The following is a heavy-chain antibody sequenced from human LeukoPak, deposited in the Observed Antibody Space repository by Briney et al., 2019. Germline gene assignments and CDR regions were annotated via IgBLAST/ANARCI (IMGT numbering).Heavy chain of an antibody. J-gene: IGHJ4*02. D-gene: IGHD3-22*01. V-gene: IGHV4-31*03. CDR3: ARAPMNYYDSSSHFDY. Sequence: PSETLSLTCTVSGGSISSGGYYWSWLRQHQGKGLEWSVYIYYSGSTYYNPSFKSRVTISLDTSKNQFSLKLCSVTDADTAVYYCARAPMNYYDSSSHFDYWGQGTLVTVSS. CDR1: GGSISSGGYY. CDR2: IYYSGST.